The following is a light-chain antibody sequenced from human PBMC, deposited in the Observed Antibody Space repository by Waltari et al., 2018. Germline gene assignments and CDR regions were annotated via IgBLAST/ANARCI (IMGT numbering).Light chain of an antibody. J-gene: IGKJ2*01. CDR2: DVS. Sequence: EIVLTQSPATPSLSPGERAPLSCRASQSISSYLVWYQQKPGQAPSLLIYDVSSRATGIPARFSGSGSGTDFTLTISSLEPEDFAVYYCQQRSDWPYTFGQGTKLEI. CDR3: QQRSDWPYT. V-gene: IGKV3-11*01. CDR1: QSISSY.